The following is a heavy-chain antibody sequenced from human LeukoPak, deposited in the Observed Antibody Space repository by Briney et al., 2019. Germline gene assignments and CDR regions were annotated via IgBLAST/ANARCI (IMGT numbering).Heavy chain of an antibody. CDR3: AKDLLRGAADY. Sequence: GGSLRLSCAVSGFTFSSYWMHWVRQAQGKGLVWVSLTNPDGSITGYADSVRGRFTISRDNAKNTVFLQMNSLRAEDTAVYYCAKDLLRGAADYWGQGALVTVSS. J-gene: IGHJ4*02. CDR1: GFTFSSYW. D-gene: IGHD3-10*01. V-gene: IGHV3-74*01. CDR2: TNPDGSIT.